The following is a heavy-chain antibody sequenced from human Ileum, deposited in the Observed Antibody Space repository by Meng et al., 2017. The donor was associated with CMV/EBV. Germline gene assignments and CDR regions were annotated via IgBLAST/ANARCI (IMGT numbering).Heavy chain of an antibody. CDR1: GGSVSSGSNY. CDR2: IYYNGST. CDR3: ARVRLELHYYFDY. V-gene: IGHV4-61*01. D-gene: IGHD1-7*01. Sequence: SETLSLTCTVAGGSVSSGSNYWSWIRQPPGKGLEWIGYIYYNGSTNYNPSLKSRVTISVDTSKNQFSLKVSSVTAADTAVYYCARVRLELHYYFDYWGQGTTVTVSS. J-gene: IGHJ4*02.